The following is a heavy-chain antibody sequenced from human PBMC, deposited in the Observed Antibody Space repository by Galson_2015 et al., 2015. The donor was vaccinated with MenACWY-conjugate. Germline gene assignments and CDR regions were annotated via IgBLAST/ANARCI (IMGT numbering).Heavy chain of an antibody. Sequence: YSGSTNYNPSLKSRVTISVDTSKNQFSLKLSSVTAADTAVYYCARDSSGYKDAFDIWGQGTMVTVSS. CDR3: ARDSSGYKDAFDI. CDR2: YSGST. J-gene: IGHJ3*02. D-gene: IGHD3-22*01. V-gene: IGHV4-59*01.